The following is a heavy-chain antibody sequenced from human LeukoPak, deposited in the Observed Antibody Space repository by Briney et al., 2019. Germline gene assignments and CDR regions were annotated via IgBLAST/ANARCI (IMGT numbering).Heavy chain of an antibody. CDR1: GFTFSNYW. D-gene: IGHD2/OR15-2a*01. J-gene: IGHJ3*02. V-gene: IGHV3-74*01. CDR2: INSDGSST. CDR3: ARGGLSGQRTDLFDI. Sequence: PGGSLRLSCAASGFTFSNYWMHWVRQAPGKGLVWVSRINSDGSSTTSADSVKGRFTISRDDSKNSLYLQMNSLRAEDTALYYCARGGLSGQRTDLFDIWGQGTMVTVSS.